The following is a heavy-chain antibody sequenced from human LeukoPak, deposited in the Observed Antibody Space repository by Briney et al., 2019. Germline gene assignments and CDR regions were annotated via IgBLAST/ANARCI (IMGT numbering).Heavy chain of an antibody. D-gene: IGHD2-2*01. CDR2: IRSKAYGGTT. Sequence: GGSLRLSCTASGFTFGDYAMSWVRQAPGKGLEWVGFIRSKAYGGTTEYAASVKGRFTISRDDSKSIAYLQMNSLKTEDTAVYYCTRDLVVFDYWAREPWSPSPQ. CDR3: TRDLVVFDY. CDR1: GFTFGDYA. J-gene: IGHJ4*02. V-gene: IGHV3-49*04.